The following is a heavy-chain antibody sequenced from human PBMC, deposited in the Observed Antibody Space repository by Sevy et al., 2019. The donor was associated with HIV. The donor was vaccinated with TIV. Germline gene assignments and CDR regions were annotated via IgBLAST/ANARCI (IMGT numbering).Heavy chain of an antibody. CDR2: INPNSGGT. Sequence: ASVKVSCKASGYIFTDYHMHWVRQAPGQGLEWMGWINPNSGGTDYAQKFQGRVTMTRDTSISTRYMELSRLISDNTPVYYCARVHRSGSYSNTFDFWGHGTLLTYSS. J-gene: IGHJ4*01. CDR1: GYIFTDYH. CDR3: ARVHRSGSYSNTFDF. D-gene: IGHD3-10*01. V-gene: IGHV1-2*02.